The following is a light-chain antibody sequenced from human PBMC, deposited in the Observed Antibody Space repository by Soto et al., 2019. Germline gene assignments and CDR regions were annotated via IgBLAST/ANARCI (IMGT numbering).Light chain of an antibody. J-gene: IGKJ3*01. CDR2: AAS. Sequence: DIQMTQSPSTLSASVGDRVTITCRASQSISGWLAWYQQKPGKAPKLLIYAASTLQSGVPSRFSGSRSGTDFTLTISCLQSEDFATYYCQLYDSYPHSFGPGTKVDIK. CDR1: QSISGW. V-gene: IGKV1-5*01. CDR3: QLYDSYPHS.